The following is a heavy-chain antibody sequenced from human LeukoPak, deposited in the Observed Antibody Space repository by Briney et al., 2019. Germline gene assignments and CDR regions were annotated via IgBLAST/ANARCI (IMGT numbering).Heavy chain of an antibody. D-gene: IGHD5-18*01. CDR2: INHSGST. J-gene: IGHJ4*02. V-gene: IGHV4-34*01. CDR3: ARVFGYGYLTNFDY. CDR1: GGSFSGYY. Sequence: SETLSLTCAVYGGSFSGYYWSWIRQAPGKGLEWIGEINHSGSTNYNPSLKSRVTISVDTSKNQFSLKLSSVTAADTAVYYCARVFGYGYLTNFDYWGQGTLVTVSS.